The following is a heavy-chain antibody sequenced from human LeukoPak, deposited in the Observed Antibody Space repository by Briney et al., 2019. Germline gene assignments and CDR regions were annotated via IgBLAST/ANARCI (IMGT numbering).Heavy chain of an antibody. CDR2: IGTAGDT. Sequence: PGGSLRLSCAASGFIFSDYDMPWVRQATGKGLEWVSAIGTAGDTYYTGSVKGRFTISRENAKNSLYLQMKSLRAGDTAVYYCARVAKERVGGVYYFDYWGQGTLVTVSS. D-gene: IGHD1-1*01. V-gene: IGHV3-13*01. CDR3: ARVAKERVGGVYYFDY. J-gene: IGHJ4*02. CDR1: GFIFSDYD.